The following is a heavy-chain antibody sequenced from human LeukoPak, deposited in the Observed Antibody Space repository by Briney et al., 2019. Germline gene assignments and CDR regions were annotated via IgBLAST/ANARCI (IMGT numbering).Heavy chain of an antibody. J-gene: IGHJ4*02. V-gene: IGHV4-59*12. Sequence: SETLSLTCTVSGGSISSYYWSWIRQPPGKGLEWIGYIYYSGSTNYNPSLKSRVTISVDTSKNQFSLKLSSVTAADTAVYYCARGIAGYYYDSSGYYDYWGQGTLVTVSS. CDR3: ARGIAGYYYDSSGYYDY. CDR1: GGSISSYY. CDR2: IYYSGST. D-gene: IGHD3-22*01.